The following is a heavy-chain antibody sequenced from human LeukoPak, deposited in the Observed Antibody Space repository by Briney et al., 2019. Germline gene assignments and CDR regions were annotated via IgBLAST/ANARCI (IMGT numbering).Heavy chain of an antibody. CDR2: IAADGRDK. CDR3: ARDLARSARYDFDY. CDR1: GFTFTSHA. V-gene: IGHV3-30*04. J-gene: IGHJ4*02. Sequence: GGSLRLSCAASGFTFTSHAIHWVRQAPGKGLEWATVIAADGRDKHYADSVKGRFTVSRDNSKNTVYLQMDSLRTEDTAIYYCARDLARSARYDFDYWGPGTLVTVSS. D-gene: IGHD6-6*01.